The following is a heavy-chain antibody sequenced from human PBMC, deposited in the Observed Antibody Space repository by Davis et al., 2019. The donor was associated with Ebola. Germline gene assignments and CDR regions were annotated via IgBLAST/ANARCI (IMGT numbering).Heavy chain of an antibody. Sequence: GESLKISCVVSGFTFSNYAMSWVRQAPGKGLEWVSGISGSGGSTYYADSVKGRFIISRDNAKNSLYLQMNSLRDEDTAVYYCARGLLYYYYGMDVWGQGTTVTVSS. CDR3: ARGLLYYYYGMDV. J-gene: IGHJ6*02. D-gene: IGHD2-15*01. CDR1: GFTFSNYA. CDR2: ISGSGGST. V-gene: IGHV3-23*01.